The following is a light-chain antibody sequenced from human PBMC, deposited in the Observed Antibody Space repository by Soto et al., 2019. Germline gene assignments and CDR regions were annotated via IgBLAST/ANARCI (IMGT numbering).Light chain of an antibody. CDR1: QSVSSSY. CDR3: QQYGSSPYN. CDR2: DAS. V-gene: IGKV3D-20*01. J-gene: IGKJ2*01. Sequence: EIVLTQSPATLSLSPGERATLSCGASQSVSSSYLAWYQQKPGLAPRLLIYDASSRATGIPDRLSGSGSGTDFTLTISRLEPEDFAVYYCQQYGSSPYNFGQGTKLEIK.